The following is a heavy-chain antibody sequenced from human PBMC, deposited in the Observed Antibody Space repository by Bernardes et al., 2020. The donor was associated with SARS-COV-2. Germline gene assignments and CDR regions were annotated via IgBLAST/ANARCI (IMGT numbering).Heavy chain of an antibody. CDR2: VSGGTRTI. Sequence: GGSLRLSRAASGFTFSSHSMNWVRQAPGKGLEWLSYVSGGTRTIYYADSVKGRFVISRDNAKNLLYLQMNSLRAEDTAVYYCARDGRRGYDMDVWGQGTTVTVSS. D-gene: IGHD1-26*01. CDR3: ARDGRRGYDMDV. CDR1: GFTFSSHS. J-gene: IGHJ6*02. V-gene: IGHV3-48*01.